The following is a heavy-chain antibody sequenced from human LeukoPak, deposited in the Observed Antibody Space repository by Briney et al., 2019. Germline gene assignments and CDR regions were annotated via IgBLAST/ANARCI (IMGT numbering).Heavy chain of an antibody. V-gene: IGHV3-74*01. CDR3: AREGYCSSTSCYPFYWFDP. D-gene: IGHD2-2*01. CDR2: INSDGSST. CDR1: GFTFSSYW. J-gene: IGHJ5*02. Sequence: PGGSLRLSCAASGFTFSSYWMPWVRQAPGKGLVWVSRINSDGSSTSYADSVKGRFTISRDNAKNTLYLQMNSLRAEDTAVYYCAREGYCSSTSCYPFYWFDPWGQGTLVTVSS.